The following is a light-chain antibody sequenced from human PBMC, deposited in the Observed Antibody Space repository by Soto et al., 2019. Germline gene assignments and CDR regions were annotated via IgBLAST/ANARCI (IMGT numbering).Light chain of an antibody. J-gene: IGKJ1*01. V-gene: IGKV3D-15*01. CDR1: QSVSNN. CDR2: GAS. CDR3: QQRSNWPPWT. Sequence: EIVLTQSPATLSVSPGERAALSCRASQSVSNNLAWYQQKPGQPPRLLIFGASTRATGIPARFSGSGSEAEFALTISTLQSEDFAVYYCQQRSNWPPWTFGQGTKVEIK.